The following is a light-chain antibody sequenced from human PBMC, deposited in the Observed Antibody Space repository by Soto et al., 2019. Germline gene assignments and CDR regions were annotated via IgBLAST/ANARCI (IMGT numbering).Light chain of an antibody. Sequence: EIVLTHSPATLSLSPWEMATLSCRASQSLSKSLVWYQQKPGQAPRLLIDGASNRATGIPARFSGSGSGTDFTLTISSLEPEDFAVYFCQQRSSCPLTFGGGTKVDIK. V-gene: IGKV3-11*01. CDR2: GAS. J-gene: IGKJ4*02. CDR1: QSLSKS. CDR3: QQRSSCPLT.